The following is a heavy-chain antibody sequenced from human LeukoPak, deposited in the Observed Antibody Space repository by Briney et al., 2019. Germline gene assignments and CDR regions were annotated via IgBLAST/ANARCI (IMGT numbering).Heavy chain of an antibody. D-gene: IGHD6-13*01. J-gene: IGHJ4*02. CDR1: GFTVSSNY. CDR2: IYSGGST. V-gene: IGHV3-53*01. CDR3: ASIAAAAPFDY. Sequence: GGSLRLSCAASGFTVSSNYMSWVRQAPGKGLEWVSVIYSGGSTYYADSVKGRFTISRDNSKNTLYLQMNSLRAEDTAVYYCASIAAAAPFDYWGQGTLVTVSS.